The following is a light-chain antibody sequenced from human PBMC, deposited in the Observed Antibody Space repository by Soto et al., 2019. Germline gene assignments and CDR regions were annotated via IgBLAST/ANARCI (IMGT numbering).Light chain of an antibody. V-gene: IGLV2-23*01. Sequence: QSALTQPASVSGSPGQSVTISCTGTSSDFGSYKFVSWYQHHPGKVPKVIIYETSKRPSGVSDRFSGSKSGNTASLTISGLQAEDEADYYCFSITSTTTHVFGRGLKVTVL. J-gene: IGLJ1*01. CDR1: SSDFGSYKF. CDR3: FSITSTTTHV. CDR2: ETS.